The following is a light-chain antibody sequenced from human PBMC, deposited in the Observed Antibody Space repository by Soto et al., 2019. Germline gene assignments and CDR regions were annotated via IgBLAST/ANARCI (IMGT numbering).Light chain of an antibody. J-gene: IGLJ7*01. CDR1: SSNIGAGYD. V-gene: IGLV1-40*01. CDR2: GNS. Sequence: QAVVTQPPSVSGAPGQRVTISCTGSSSNIGAGYDVHWYQQLPGTAPKLLIYGNSNRPSGVPDRFSGSKSGTSASLAITGLQAEDEADYYCQSYDSSLSGSAVFGGGTQLTVL. CDR3: QSYDSSLSGSAV.